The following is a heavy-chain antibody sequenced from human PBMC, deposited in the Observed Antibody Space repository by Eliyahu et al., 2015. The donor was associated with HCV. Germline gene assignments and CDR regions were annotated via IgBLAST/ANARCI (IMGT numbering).Heavy chain of an antibody. CDR2: IHXXGST. Sequence: QVQLQESGPGLVKPSETLSLTCTVSGGSITTYYXXWIRQPPGKGLEWIGYIHXXGSTNXNPSLKSXVTISVDTSKNQFSLNRTSVTXADTAVYYCAXGGGGIAVAGTGGWFDPWGQGTLVTVSS. CDR3: AXGGGGIAVAGTGGWFDP. CDR1: GGSITTYY. V-gene: IGHV4-59*01. D-gene: IGHD6-19*01. J-gene: IGHJ5*02.